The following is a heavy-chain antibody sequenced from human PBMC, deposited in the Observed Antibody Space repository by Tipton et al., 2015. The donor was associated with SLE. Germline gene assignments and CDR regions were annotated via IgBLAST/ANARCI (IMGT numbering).Heavy chain of an antibody. CDR3: ASLRTEYYYGSRADY. Sequence: TLSLTYAVYGGSFSGYYWSWIRQPPGKGLEWIGEINHSGSTNYNPSLKSRVTISVDTSKNQFSLKLTSVTAADTAVYYCASLRTEYYYGSRADYWGQGTLVTVSS. CDR2: INHSGST. V-gene: IGHV4-34*01. J-gene: IGHJ4*02. D-gene: IGHD3-10*01. CDR1: GGSFSGYY.